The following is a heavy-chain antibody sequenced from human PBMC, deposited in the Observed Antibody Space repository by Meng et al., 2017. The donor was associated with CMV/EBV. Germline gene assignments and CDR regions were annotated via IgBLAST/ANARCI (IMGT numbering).Heavy chain of an antibody. J-gene: IGHJ4*02. Sequence: GGSLRLSCAASGFTFSSYSMNWVRQAPGKGLEWASYISSSSSTTYYADSVKGRFTISRDNAKNSLYLQMNSLRAEDTAVYYCARDPGVVVTNYFDYWGQGTLVTVSS. CDR2: ISSSSSTT. CDR1: GFTFSSYS. D-gene: IGHD3-22*01. CDR3: ARDPGVVVTNYFDY. V-gene: IGHV3-48*04.